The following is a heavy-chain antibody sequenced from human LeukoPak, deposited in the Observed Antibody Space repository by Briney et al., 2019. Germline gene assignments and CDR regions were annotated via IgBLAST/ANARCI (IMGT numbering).Heavy chain of an antibody. J-gene: IGHJ5*02. D-gene: IGHD5-18*01. CDR2: IIPIFGAA. V-gene: IGHV1-69*05. CDR3: ARIKRGYSYFVQTDKNWFDP. CDR1: AGTFSSYA. Sequence: ASVKVSCKASAGTFSSYAISWVRQAPGQGLEWMGGIIPIFGAANYAQKFQGRVTITTDESTSTAYMELSSLRSEDTAVYYCARIKRGYSYFVQTDKNWFDPWGQGTLVTVSS.